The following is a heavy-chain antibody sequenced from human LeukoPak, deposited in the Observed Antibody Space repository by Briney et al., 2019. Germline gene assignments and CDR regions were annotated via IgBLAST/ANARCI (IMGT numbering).Heavy chain of an antibody. CDR2: IRSKANSYAT. V-gene: IGHV3-73*01. D-gene: IGHD3-3*01. CDR1: GFTFSGSA. Sequence: PGGSLRLSCAASGFTFSGSAMHWVRQASGKGLEWVGRIRSKANSYATAYAASVKGRFTISRDDSKNTAYLQMNSLKTEDTAVYYCTRGVLRFLEWDHFDYWGQGTLVTVSS. J-gene: IGHJ4*02. CDR3: TRGVLRFLEWDHFDY.